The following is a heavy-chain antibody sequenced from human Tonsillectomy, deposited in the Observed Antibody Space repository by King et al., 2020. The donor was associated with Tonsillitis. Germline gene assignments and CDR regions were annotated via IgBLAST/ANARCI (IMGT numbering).Heavy chain of an antibody. D-gene: IGHD1-1*01. CDR1: GFSLSANGAG. CDR3: AHRRVSRVEAFDI. J-gene: IGHJ3*02. V-gene: IGHV2-5*02. Sequence: QITLKESGPTLVKPAETLTLTCTFSGFSLSANGAGVAWIRQPPGKALEWLTLIYWDDDKLYSPSLKGRLTITKETSKNQVGLTMTNMYPVDTATYYCAHRRVSRVEAFDIWGQGTMVTVSS. CDR2: IYWDDDK.